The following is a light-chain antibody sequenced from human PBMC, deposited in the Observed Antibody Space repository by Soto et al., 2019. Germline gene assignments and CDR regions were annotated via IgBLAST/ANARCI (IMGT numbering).Light chain of an antibody. CDR1: ISNIGSNF. CDR2: RNN. CDR3: AAWDDSLSGVV. V-gene: IGLV1-47*01. J-gene: IGLJ2*01. Sequence: QSVLTQPPSASGTLGQRVTISCSGSISNIGSNFIYWYQQFPGTAPKLLIFRNNERPSGVPDRFSGSKSGNSASLAISGLRSEDEADYHCAAWDDSLSGVVFGGGTKLTVL.